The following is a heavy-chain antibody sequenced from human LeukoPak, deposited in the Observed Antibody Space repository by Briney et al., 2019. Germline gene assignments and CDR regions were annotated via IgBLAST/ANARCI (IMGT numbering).Heavy chain of an antibody. CDR2: ISSSGSTI. Sequence: GGSLRLSCAASGITFSDYYMSWIRQAPGKGLEWVSYISSSGSTIYYADSVKGRFTISRDNAKKSLYLQMNSLRAEDTAVYYCARPQPRGDYYGMDVWGQGTTVTVSS. CDR1: GITFSDYY. D-gene: IGHD3-10*01. V-gene: IGHV3-11*01. CDR3: ARPQPRGDYYGMDV. J-gene: IGHJ6*02.